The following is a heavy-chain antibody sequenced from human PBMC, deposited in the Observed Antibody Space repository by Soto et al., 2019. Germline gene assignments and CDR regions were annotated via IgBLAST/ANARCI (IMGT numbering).Heavy chain of an antibody. CDR2: INPNSGGT. CDR1: AYTYTGYY. Sequence: ASGKISCKTAAYTYTGYYMHFVRQSPGQGLEWMGWINPNSGGTNYAQKFQGWVTMNRDTSISTVYMELSRLRSDDTAVYYCAREDYDNSGYYYFEYWGQGTLVTVSS. J-gene: IGHJ4*02. D-gene: IGHD3-22*01. V-gene: IGHV1-2*04. CDR3: AREDYDNSGYYYFEY.